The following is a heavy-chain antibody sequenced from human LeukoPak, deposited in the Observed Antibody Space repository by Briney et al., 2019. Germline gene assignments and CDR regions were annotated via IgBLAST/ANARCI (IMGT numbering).Heavy chain of an antibody. J-gene: IGHJ6*03. D-gene: IGHD3-9*01. Sequence: PSETLSLTCTVSGGSISSYHWSWIRQPPGKGLEWIGYIYYSGSTNYNPSLKSRVTISVDTSKNQFSLKLSSVTAADTAVYYCAKTYYDILTGYGGPYYMDVWGKGTTVTVSS. V-gene: IGHV4-59*01. CDR3: AKTYYDILTGYGGPYYMDV. CDR2: IYYSGST. CDR1: GGSISSYH.